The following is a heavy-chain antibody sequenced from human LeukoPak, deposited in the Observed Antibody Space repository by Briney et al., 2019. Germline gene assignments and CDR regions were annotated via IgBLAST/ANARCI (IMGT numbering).Heavy chain of an antibody. D-gene: IGHD2-2*01. Sequence: SETLSLTCTVSGGSISSSGYYWGWIRQPPGKGLEWIGSVDYTGITSHSPSLKSRVTISVDTSKNQFSLKLSSVTAADTAVYYCARGLIVVVPAAIFNWFDPWGQGTLVTVSS. CDR3: ARGLIVVVPAAIFNWFDP. V-gene: IGHV4-39*01. CDR1: GGSISSSGYY. J-gene: IGHJ5*02. CDR2: VDYTGIT.